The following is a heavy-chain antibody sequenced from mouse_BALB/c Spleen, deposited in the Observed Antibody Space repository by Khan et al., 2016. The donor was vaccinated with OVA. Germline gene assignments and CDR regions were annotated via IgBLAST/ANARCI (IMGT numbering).Heavy chain of an antibody. CDR3: ARAGWDVFAY. D-gene: IGHD4-1*01. CDR2: IYPGSDST. V-gene: IGHV1-77*01. CDR1: GYTFTDYV. Sequence: QVQLQQSGPELVKPGASVKMSCKASGYTFTDYVMNWVKQRNGQGLEWIGHIYPGSDSTYYNEKFKGKATLTADRSSSTAYMQLSNLTSEDSAVYFCARAGWDVFAYWGQGTLVTVSA. J-gene: IGHJ3*01.